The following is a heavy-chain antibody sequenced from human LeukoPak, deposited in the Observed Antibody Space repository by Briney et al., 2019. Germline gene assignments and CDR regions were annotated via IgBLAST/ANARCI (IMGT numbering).Heavy chain of an antibody. CDR1: GFSFTTYW. CDR3: ARDGILTYAFDI. V-gene: IGHV3-7*01. D-gene: IGHD1-1*01. J-gene: IGHJ3*02. Sequence: GGSLRLSCSASGFSFTTYWMSWVRQAPGKGLEWMANIKQDGSEQYYVDSVKGRFTISRDNANNSLFLQMNSLRADDTAVYYCARDGILTYAFDIWGQGTMVTVSS. CDR2: IKQDGSEQ.